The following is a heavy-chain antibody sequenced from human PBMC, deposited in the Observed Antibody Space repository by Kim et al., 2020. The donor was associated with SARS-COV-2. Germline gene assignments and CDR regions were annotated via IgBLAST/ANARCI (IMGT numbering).Heavy chain of an antibody. CDR2: IWYDGSNK. CDR3: ARDKVGAKGSREFDY. J-gene: IGHJ4*02. CDR1: GFTFSSYG. Sequence: GGSLRLSCAASGFTFSSYGMHWVRQAPGKGLEWVAVIWYDGSNKYYADSVKGRFTISKDNSKNTLYLQMNSLRAEDTAVYYCARDKVGAKGSREFDYWGQGTLVTVSS. D-gene: IGHD1-26*01. V-gene: IGHV3-33*01.